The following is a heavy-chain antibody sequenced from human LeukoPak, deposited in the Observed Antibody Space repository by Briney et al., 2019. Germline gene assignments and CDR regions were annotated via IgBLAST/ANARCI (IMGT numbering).Heavy chain of an antibody. D-gene: IGHD2-2*01. Sequence: SETLSLTCTVSGGSISSYYWSWIRQPPGKGLEWIGYIYYSGSTNYNPSLKSRVTISVDTSKNQFSLKLSSVTAADTAVYYCARAGCSSTSCYAHFHFDYWGQGTLVTVSS. CDR2: IYYSGST. CDR3: ARAGCSSTSCYAHFHFDY. V-gene: IGHV4-59*01. J-gene: IGHJ4*02. CDR1: GGSISSYY.